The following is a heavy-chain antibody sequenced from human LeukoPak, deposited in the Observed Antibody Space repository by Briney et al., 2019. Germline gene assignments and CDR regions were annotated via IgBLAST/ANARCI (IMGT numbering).Heavy chain of an antibody. CDR1: GDSVSSNSAA. D-gene: IGHD6-13*01. CDR3: ARGWEPYSSSLDY. J-gene: IGHJ4*02. V-gene: IGHV6-1*01. CDR2: TYYRSKWYN. Sequence: SQALSLTCAISGDSVSSNSAAWNWIRQSPSRGLEWLGRTYYRSKWYNDYAVSVISRIIINPDTSKNQFSLQLNSVTPEDTAVYYCARGWEPYSSSLDYWGQGTLVTVSS.